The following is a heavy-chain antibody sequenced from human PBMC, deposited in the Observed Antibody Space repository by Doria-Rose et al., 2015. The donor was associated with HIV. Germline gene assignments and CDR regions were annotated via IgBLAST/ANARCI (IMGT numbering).Heavy chain of an antibody. D-gene: IGHD6-13*01. CDR3: ARIKSSRWYHKYYFDF. CDR2: IFSDDER. CDR1: GVSLSSPGMG. Sequence: QVTLKESGPVLVKPTETLTLTCTVSGVSLSSPGMGVSWIRQPPGKALEWLANIFSDDERSYKTSLKSILTISRRTSKSQVVLTMTDMDPVDTATYYCARIKSSRWYHKYYFDFWGQGTLVIVSA. J-gene: IGHJ4*02. V-gene: IGHV2-26*01.